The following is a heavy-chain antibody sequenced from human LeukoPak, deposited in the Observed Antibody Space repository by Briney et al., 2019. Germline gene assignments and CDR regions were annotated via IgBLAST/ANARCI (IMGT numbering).Heavy chain of an antibody. CDR1: GFTFSSYA. J-gene: IGHJ4*02. V-gene: IGHV3-23*01. CDR2: ISGSGGST. Sequence: GGSLRLSCAASGFTFSSYAMSWVRQAPGKGLECVSAISGSGGSTYYADSVKGRFTISRDNSKNTLYLQMNSLRAEDTAVYYCAKEVGVSWELLRVHFWGQGTLVTVSS. D-gene: IGHD1-26*01. CDR3: AKEVGVSWELLRVHF.